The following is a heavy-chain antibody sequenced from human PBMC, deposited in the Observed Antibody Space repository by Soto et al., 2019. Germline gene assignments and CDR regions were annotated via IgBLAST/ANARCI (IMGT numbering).Heavy chain of an antibody. V-gene: IGHV1-2*02. Sequence: QVQLVQSGAEVRKPGASVKVSCKASGYTFTDYYMHWVRQAPGQGLEWMGWINPKTGGTNYVQKLQGRVTMTRDTSITTAYMELSRLRSDDTAVYYCARDVVGSDYFDSWGQGTPVTVSS. J-gene: IGHJ4*02. CDR3: ARDVVGSDYFDS. CDR2: INPKTGGT. D-gene: IGHD1-26*01. CDR1: GYTFTDYY.